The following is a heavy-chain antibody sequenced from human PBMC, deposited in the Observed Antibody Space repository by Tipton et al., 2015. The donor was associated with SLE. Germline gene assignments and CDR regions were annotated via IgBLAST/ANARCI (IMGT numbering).Heavy chain of an antibody. D-gene: IGHD6-13*01. J-gene: IGHJ4*02. CDR2: IYYSGST. CDR3: ARLWRVYSSGWYYFDY. CDR1: GGSISSGGYY. Sequence: TLSLTCTVSGGSISSGGYYWSWIRQHPGKGLEWIGYIYYSGSTYYNPSLKSRITISVDTSKNQFSLQLTSVTAADTAVYYCARLWRVYSSGWYYFDYWGQGTLVTVSS. V-gene: IGHV4-31*03.